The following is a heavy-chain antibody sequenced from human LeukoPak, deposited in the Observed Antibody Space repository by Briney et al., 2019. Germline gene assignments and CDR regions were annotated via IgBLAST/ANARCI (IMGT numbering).Heavy chain of an antibody. CDR1: GFTFNTYT. D-gene: IGHD1-1*01. V-gene: IGHV3-21*01. Sequence: PGGSLRLSCAASGFTFNTYTMNWVRQAPGKGLEWVSSISSGSGSMFYIDSVRGRFTISRDNARNSLYLQMNSLRVEDTAVYYCARFSQLGDWGQGTLVTVSS. J-gene: IGHJ4*02. CDR2: ISSGSGSM. CDR3: ARFSQLGD.